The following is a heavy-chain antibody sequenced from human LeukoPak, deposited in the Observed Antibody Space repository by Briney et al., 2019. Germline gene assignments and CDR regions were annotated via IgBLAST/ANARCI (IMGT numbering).Heavy chain of an antibody. CDR2: INPNSGGT. CDR1: GYTFTGYY. Sequence: ASVKVSCKASGYTFTGYYMHWVRQAPGQGLEWRGWINPNSGGTNYAQKFQGRVTMTRDTSISTAYMELSRLRSDDTAVYYCARAYPTTMAGFDYGGQGTLVTVSS. CDR3: ARAYPTTMAGFDY. D-gene: IGHD4/OR15-4a*01. J-gene: IGHJ4*02. V-gene: IGHV1-2*02.